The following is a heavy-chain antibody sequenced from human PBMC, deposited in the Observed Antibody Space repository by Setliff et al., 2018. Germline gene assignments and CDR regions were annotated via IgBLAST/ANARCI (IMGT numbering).Heavy chain of an antibody. V-gene: IGHV4-61*09. J-gene: IGHJ4*02. Sequence: SETLSLTCSVSGGSISSGSYYWTWIRQPAGKGLEWIGHIYTSGTTKYNPSLKSRVTISLDTSKNQFSLKLTSVTAADTAVYYCARAPQYDSSGYSLSYYWGQGTLVTVSS. D-gene: IGHD3-22*01. CDR2: IYTSGTT. CDR3: ARAPQYDSSGYSLSYY. CDR1: GGSISSGSYY.